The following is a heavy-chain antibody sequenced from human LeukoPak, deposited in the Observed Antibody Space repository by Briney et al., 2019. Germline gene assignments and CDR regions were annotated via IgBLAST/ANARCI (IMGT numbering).Heavy chain of an antibody. V-gene: IGHV4-61*02. J-gene: IGHJ4*02. Sequence: SQTLSLTCTVSGGSISSGSYYWSWIRQPAGKGLESIGRIYTSGSTNYNPSIKSRVTISVDTSKNQFSLKLSSVTAADTAVYYCARASYYDFWSGYEGYFDYWGQGTLVTVSS. D-gene: IGHD3-3*01. CDR1: GGSISSGSYY. CDR2: IYTSGST. CDR3: ARASYYDFWSGYEGYFDY.